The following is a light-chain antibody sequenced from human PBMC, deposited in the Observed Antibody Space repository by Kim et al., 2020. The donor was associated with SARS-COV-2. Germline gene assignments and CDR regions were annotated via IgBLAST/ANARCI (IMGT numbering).Light chain of an antibody. CDR2: AAS. Sequence: DIQMTQSPSSLSASVGDRVTITCRATRSISRYLNWYQQKPGKAPKLLIYAASSLQSGVPSRFSGSGSGTDFTLTISSLQPEDFATYYCQQSYSTLPWTFGQGTKVDIK. CDR1: RSISRY. V-gene: IGKV1-39*01. J-gene: IGKJ1*01. CDR3: QQSYSTLPWT.